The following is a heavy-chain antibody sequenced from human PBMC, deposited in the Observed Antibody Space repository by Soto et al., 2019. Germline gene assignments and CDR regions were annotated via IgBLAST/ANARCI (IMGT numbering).Heavy chain of an antibody. J-gene: IGHJ6*04. Sequence: GGSLRLSCAASGFTFSSYSMNWVRQAPGKGLEWVSYISSSSSTIYYADSVKGRFTISRDNAKNSLYLQMNSLRAEDTAVYYCARAQVFYCSGGSCFFMVVWGKGTTVTVSS. CDR3: ARAQVFYCSGGSCFFMVV. CDR2: ISSSSSTI. CDR1: GFTFSSYS. V-gene: IGHV3-48*01. D-gene: IGHD2-15*01.